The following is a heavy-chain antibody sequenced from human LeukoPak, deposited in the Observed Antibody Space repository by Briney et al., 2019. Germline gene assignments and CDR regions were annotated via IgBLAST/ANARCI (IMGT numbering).Heavy chain of an antibody. CDR2: IYYSGST. CDR3: ARDMITFGGVIVTWFDP. V-gene: IGHV4-59*01. CDR1: GGSISSYY. Sequence: SETLSLTCTVSGGSISSYYWSWIRQPPGKGLEWIGYIYYSGSTNYNPSLKSRVTISVDTSKNQFSLKLSSVTAADTAVYYCARDMITFGGVIVTWFDPWGQGTLVTVSS. J-gene: IGHJ5*02. D-gene: IGHD3-16*02.